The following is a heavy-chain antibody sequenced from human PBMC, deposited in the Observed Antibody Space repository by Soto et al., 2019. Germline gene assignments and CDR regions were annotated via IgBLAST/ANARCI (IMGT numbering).Heavy chain of an antibody. J-gene: IGHJ2*01. Sequence: QVQLQESGPGLVKPSETLSLTCTVSGGSISGGVHSWSWIRQPPGKRLEWIGHIFDSGSTYYNPSLKSRLTMSVDTSKNQFSLRLSSVPAADTALYYCAREIMPLPNVWYFDLWGRGALITVYS. D-gene: IGHD2-8*01. CDR1: GGSISGGVHS. CDR2: IFDSGST. CDR3: AREIMPLPNVWYFDL. V-gene: IGHV4-30-4*01.